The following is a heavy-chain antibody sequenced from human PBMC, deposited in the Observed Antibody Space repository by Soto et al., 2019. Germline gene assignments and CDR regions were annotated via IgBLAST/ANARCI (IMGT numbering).Heavy chain of an antibody. V-gene: IGHV5-51*01. CDR1: GYSFTSYW. CDR3: ARLNCSGGSCYYYYYGMDV. J-gene: IGHJ6*02. Sequence: GESLKISCKGSGYSFTSYWIGWVRQMPGKGLEWMGIIYPGDSDTRYSPSFQGQVTISADKSISTAYLQWSSLKASDTAMYYCARLNCSGGSCYYYYYGMDVWGQGTKVTVSS. CDR2: IYPGDSDT. D-gene: IGHD2-15*01.